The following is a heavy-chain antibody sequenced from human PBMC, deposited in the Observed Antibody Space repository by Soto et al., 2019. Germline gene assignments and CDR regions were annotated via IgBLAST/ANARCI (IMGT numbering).Heavy chain of an antibody. D-gene: IGHD3-10*01. J-gene: IGHJ4*02. V-gene: IGHV1-46*01. Sequence: QVQLVQSGAEVKKPGASVKVSCKASGYTFTSYYMHWVRQAPGQGLEWMGIINPSGGSTSYAQKVQGGITMTRETSTSTVYMELSSLRSVETAVYDCARGELIRIKRVRGARGGDKYWGQGTLVTVSS. CDR2: INPSGGST. CDR3: ARGELIRIKRVRGARGGDKY. CDR1: GYTFTSYY.